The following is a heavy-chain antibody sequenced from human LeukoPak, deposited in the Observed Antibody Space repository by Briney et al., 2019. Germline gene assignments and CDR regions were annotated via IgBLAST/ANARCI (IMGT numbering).Heavy chain of an antibody. J-gene: IGHJ4*02. CDR2: ISSSSSYT. CDR1: GFTFSDYY. D-gene: IGHD6-13*01. V-gene: IGHV3-11*03. CDR3: ARHGSSSWYGSFDY. Sequence: TPGGSLRLSCAASGFTFSDYYMSWICQAPGKGLEWVSYISSSSSYTNYADSVKGRFTISRDNAKNSLYLQMNSLRAEDTAVYYCARHGSSSWYGSFDYWGQGTLVTVSS.